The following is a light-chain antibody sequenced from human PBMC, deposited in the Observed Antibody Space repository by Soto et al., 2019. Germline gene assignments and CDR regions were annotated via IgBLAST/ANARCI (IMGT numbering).Light chain of an antibody. V-gene: IGLV1-40*01. CDR3: QAYDYSLTASL. CDR2: GNR. CDR1: SSNLGAGYD. J-gene: IGLJ3*02. Sequence: QSVLTQPPSVSGAPGQRVTLSCTGNSSNLGAGYDVHWYQQLPGAAPKLVIFGNRNRPSGVPERFSGSKSGTSASLAITGLXAEDEADYYCQAYDYSLTASLFGGGTKVTVL.